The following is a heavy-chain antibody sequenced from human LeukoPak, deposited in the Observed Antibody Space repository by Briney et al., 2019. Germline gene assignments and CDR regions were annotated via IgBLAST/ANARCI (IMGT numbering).Heavy chain of an antibody. D-gene: IGHD3-22*01. CDR1: GGAFSSYA. Sequence: ASVKVSCKASGGAFSSYAISWVRQAPGQRLEWMGWINAGNGNTKYSQKFQGRVTITRDTSASTAYMELSSLRSEDTAVYYCARFYYDSSGYYYYFDYWGQGTLVTVSS. V-gene: IGHV1-3*01. CDR3: ARFYYDSSGYYYYFDY. CDR2: INAGNGNT. J-gene: IGHJ4*02.